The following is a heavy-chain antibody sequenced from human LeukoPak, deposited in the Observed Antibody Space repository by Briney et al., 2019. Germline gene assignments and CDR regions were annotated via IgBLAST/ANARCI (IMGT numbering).Heavy chain of an antibody. CDR1: GFPSSANF. CDR2: IHGSSNPT. CDR3: ARGHYGLDY. V-gene: IGHV3-11*04. Sequence: GGPLNPPFLASGFPSSANFLSWIRQAPGKGLEWVAYIHGSSNPTYYANSVEGRFTISRDNAKNSVYLQMNSLRAEDTAIYYCARGHYGLDYWGQGTLVTVSS. J-gene: IGHJ4*02. D-gene: IGHD4-17*01.